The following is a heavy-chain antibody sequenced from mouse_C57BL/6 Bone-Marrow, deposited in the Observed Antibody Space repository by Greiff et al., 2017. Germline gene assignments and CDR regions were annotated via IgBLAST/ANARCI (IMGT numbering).Heavy chain of an antibody. CDR1: GFTFTDYY. D-gene: IGHD1-1*01. V-gene: IGHV7-3*01. J-gene: IGHJ1*03. CDR2: IRNKANGYTT. CDR3: ARYTAVVGGYFDV. Sequence: EVQRVESGGGLVQPGGSLSLSCAASGFTFTDYYMSWVRQPQGKALEWLGFIRNKANGYTTKYSASVKARFTISRDNSQSSLYLQMNALKAEDSATYYCARYTAVVGGYFDVWGTGTTVTVSS.